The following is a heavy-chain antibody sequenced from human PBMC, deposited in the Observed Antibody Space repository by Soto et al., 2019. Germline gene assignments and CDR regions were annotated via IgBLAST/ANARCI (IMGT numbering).Heavy chain of an antibody. J-gene: IGHJ4*02. CDR1: GYTFTSYY. CDR3: ARGYDSSGYQPPGYFDY. D-gene: IGHD3-22*01. V-gene: IGHV1-46*03. CDR2: INPSGGST. Sequence: QVQLVQSGAGVKKPGASVKVSCKASGYTFTSYYMHWVRQAPGQGLEWMGIINPSGGSTSYAQKFQGRVTMTRDTSTSTVYMELSSLRSEDTAVYYCARGYDSSGYQPPGYFDYWGQGTLVTVSS.